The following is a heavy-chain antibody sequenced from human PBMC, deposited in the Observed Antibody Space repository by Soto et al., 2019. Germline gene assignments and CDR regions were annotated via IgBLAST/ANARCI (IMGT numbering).Heavy chain of an antibody. Sequence: QVQLVESGGGVVQPGRSLRLSCAASGFIFSSYGMHWVRQAPGKGLEWVAVISYEGSHTYYADSVKGRITITRDNSKNTPYLQMNRPRPEDTAVYYCAKEVHCGGGSCSWSEGFDYWGQGTLLTVSS. V-gene: IGHV3-30*18. CDR1: GFIFSSYG. D-gene: IGHD2-15*01. J-gene: IGHJ4*02. CDR2: ISYEGSHT. CDR3: AKEVHCGGGSCSWSEGFDY.